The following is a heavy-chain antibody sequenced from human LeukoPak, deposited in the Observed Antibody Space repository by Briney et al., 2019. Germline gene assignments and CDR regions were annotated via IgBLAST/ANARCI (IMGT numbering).Heavy chain of an antibody. CDR3: ARQEGYSGSYYNYYYYMDV. J-gene: IGHJ6*03. CDR1: GGSISSYY. V-gene: IGHV4-59*08. CDR2: IYYSGST. D-gene: IGHD3-10*01. Sequence: PSETLSLTCTVSGGSISSYYWSWIRQPPGKGLEWIGYIYYSGSTNYNPSLKSRVTMSVDTSKNQFSLKLSSVTAADTAVYYCARQEGYSGSYYNYYYYMDVWGKGTTVTISS.